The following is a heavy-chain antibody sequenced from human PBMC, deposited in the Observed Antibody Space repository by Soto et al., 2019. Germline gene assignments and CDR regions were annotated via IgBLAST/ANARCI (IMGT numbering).Heavy chain of an antibody. V-gene: IGHV4-34*01. CDR3: ARGRSKGSSWYYYYYGMDV. Sequence: AETLSVTCAFYVGSFSVYYWSWIRQPPGKGLEWIGEINHSGSTNYNPSLKSRVTISVDTSKNQFSLKPSSVTAADTAVYYCARGRSKGSSWYYYYYGMDVWGQGTTVTVSS. J-gene: IGHJ6*01. CDR2: INHSGST. D-gene: IGHD6-13*01. CDR1: VGSFSVYY.